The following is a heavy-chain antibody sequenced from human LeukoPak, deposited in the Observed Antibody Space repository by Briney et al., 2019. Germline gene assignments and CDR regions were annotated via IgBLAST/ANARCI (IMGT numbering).Heavy chain of an antibody. Sequence: NPGGSLRLSCEASGITISSAWMSWVRQPPGKGFEYVARLKSDSYGGTTDHAAPVKGRFTISRDDSKNTLYLQMNSLPIEDTAVYYCTTPPDWGQGTLVTVSP. CDR3: TTPPD. CDR2: LKSDSYGGTT. V-gene: IGHV3-15*01. J-gene: IGHJ4*02. CDR1: GITISSAW.